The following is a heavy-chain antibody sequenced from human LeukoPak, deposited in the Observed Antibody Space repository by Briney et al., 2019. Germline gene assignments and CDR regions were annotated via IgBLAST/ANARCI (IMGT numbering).Heavy chain of an antibody. D-gene: IGHD3-3*01. CDR1: GGSFSGYY. J-gene: IGHJ3*02. CDR2: INHSGST. V-gene: IGHV4-34*01. CDR3: ARGVLRYYDFWSGYPDAFDI. Sequence: SETLSLTCAVYGGSFSGYYWSWIRQPPGEGLEWIGEINHSGSTNYNPSLKSRVTISVGTSKNQFSLKLSSVTAADTAVYYCARGVLRYYDFWSGYPDAFDIWGQGTMVTVSS.